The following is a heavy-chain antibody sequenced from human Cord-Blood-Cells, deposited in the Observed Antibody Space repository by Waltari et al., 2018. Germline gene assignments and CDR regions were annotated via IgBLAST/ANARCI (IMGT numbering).Heavy chain of an antibody. CDR2: INPNSGGK. D-gene: IGHD6-13*01. J-gene: IGHJ4*02. V-gene: IGHV1-2*04. CDR1: GYTFTGYY. CDR3: ARDISSWYFDY. Sequence: QVQLVQSGAEVKKPGASVKVSRKASGYTFTGYYMHWVRQAPGQGLEWMGWINPNSGGKNYAQKFQGWVTMTRDTSISTAYMELSRLRSDDTAVYYCARDISSWYFDYWGQGTLVTVSS.